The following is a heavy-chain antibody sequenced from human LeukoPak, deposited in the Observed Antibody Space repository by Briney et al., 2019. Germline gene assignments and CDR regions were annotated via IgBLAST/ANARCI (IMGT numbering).Heavy chain of an antibody. V-gene: IGHV3-30*02. CDR2: IRYDGSNK. CDR3: AKALGTYYDFWSGYAVDY. CDR1: GFTFSSYG. D-gene: IGHD3-3*01. Sequence: QSGGSLRLSCAASGFTFSSYGMHWVRQAPGKGLEWVAFIRYDGSNKYYADSVKGRFTISRDNSKNTLYLQMNSLRAEDTAVYYCAKALGTYYDFWSGYAVDYWGQGTLVTVSS. J-gene: IGHJ4*02.